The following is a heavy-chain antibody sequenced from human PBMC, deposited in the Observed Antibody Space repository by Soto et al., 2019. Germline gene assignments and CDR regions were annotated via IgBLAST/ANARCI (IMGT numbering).Heavy chain of an antibody. J-gene: IGHJ4*02. CDR3: ARELQGLYYFDY. V-gene: IGHV1-3*01. Sequence: ASVKVSSKASEYTFTSYVMHWVRQAPGQSLEWIGWINAGNGHTKYSQKFQDRVTITRDTSANTAYMELSRLRSEDTAVYYCARELQGLYYFDYWGQGALVTVSS. CDR2: INAGNGHT. CDR1: EYTFTSYV. D-gene: IGHD4-4*01.